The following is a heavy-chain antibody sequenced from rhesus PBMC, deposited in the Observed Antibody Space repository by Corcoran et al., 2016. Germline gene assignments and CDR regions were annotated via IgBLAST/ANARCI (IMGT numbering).Heavy chain of an antibody. CDR2: ISGDDRST. CDR3: VGLMVAGPVEY. D-gene: IGHD6-37*01. CDR1: GGSISSNP. Sequence: LQLQESGPGLVKPSETLSLPCAVSGGSISSNPWTLIRQPPGKGLEWIGRISGDDRSTDYNPSLRSRVTISTDTSKTQCSLKVDSVTAADTAVYYCVGLMVAGPVEYWGQGVLVTVSS. J-gene: IGHJ4*01. V-gene: IGHV4-173*01.